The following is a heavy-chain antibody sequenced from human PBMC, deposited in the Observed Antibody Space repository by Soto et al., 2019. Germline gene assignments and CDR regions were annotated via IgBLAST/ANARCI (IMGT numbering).Heavy chain of an antibody. D-gene: IGHD3-3*01. CDR3: ARPDYDFWSDYYYGMDV. Sequence: PGGSLRLSCAASGFTFSSYWMSWVRQAPGKGLEWVANIKQDGSEKYYVDSVKGRFTISRDNAKNSLYLQMNSLRAEDTAVYYCARPDYDFWSDYYYGMDVWGQGTTVTVSS. J-gene: IGHJ6*02. CDR1: GFTFSSYW. V-gene: IGHV3-7*01. CDR2: IKQDGSEK.